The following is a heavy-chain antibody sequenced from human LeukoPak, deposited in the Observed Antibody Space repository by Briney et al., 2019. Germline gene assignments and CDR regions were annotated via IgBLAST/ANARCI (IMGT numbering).Heavy chain of an antibody. Sequence: GASVEVSCKASGYTFTGYYIHWVRQAPGQGLEWMEWINPNSGGTNYAQKFQGRVTMTRDTSISTAYMELSRLRSDDTAVYYCARDSSHYGSGTYYNTYYFDYWGQETLVTVSS. D-gene: IGHD3-10*01. CDR1: GYTFTGYY. J-gene: IGHJ4*02. V-gene: IGHV1-2*02. CDR2: INPNSGGT. CDR3: ARDSSHYGSGTYYNTYYFDY.